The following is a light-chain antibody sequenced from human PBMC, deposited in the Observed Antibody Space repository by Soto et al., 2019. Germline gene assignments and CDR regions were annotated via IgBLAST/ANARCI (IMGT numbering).Light chain of an antibody. V-gene: IGKV1-9*01. CDR3: QQLSTYPST. Sequence: IQLTQSPFSLSTPVGDGVTITCRASQGIGSYLAWCQQKPGEAPKLXIFAASTLQSGVPSRFSGSGSGTDFTLTISSLQAEDFETYYCQQLSTYPSTFGGGTKVDI. J-gene: IGKJ4*01. CDR2: AAS. CDR1: QGIGSY.